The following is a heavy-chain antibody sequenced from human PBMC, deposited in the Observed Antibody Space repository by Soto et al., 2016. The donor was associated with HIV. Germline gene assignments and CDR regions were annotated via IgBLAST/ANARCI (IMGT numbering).Heavy chain of an antibody. CDR1: GFTVSSNQ. Sequence: EVQLVETGGGLIQPGGSLRLSCAASGFTVSSNQMNWVRQAPGKGLEWVSVIYSGGNTYYADSVKGRFTISRDNSKNTLYLQMNSLRAEDTAVYYCARDERMEGVTPFTYSYYGMDVWGQGTTVTVSS. V-gene: IGHV3-53*02. CDR2: IYSGGNT. CDR3: ARDERMEGVTPFTYSYYGMDV. D-gene: IGHD3-10*01. J-gene: IGHJ6*02.